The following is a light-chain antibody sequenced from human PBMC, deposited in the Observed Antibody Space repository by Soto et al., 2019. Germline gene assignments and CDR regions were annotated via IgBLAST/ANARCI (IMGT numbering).Light chain of an antibody. CDR1: RGIDTY. J-gene: IGKJ4*01. CDR3: QQRSSWPLT. V-gene: IGKV3-11*01. Sequence: EIVLTQSPATLSLSPGERATLSCRARRGIDTYLAWYQQKRGQAPRLLIYDASNRTTGIPARFSGGGSGTDFTLSISSLETDDFAVYYCQQRSSWPLTFGGGTKVEIK. CDR2: DAS.